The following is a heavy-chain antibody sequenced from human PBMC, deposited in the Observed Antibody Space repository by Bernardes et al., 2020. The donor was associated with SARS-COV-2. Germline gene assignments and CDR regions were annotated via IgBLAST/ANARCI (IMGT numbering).Heavy chain of an antibody. CDR1: GYTFTSYD. CDR3: ARGNWIQLFMIRFNWFDP. Sequence: ASVEVACKASGYTFTSYDINWVRQATGQGLEWMGWMNPNSGNTGYAQKFQGRVTMTRNTSISTAYMELSSLRSEDTAVYYCARGNWIQLFMIRFNWFDPWGQGTLVTVSS. V-gene: IGHV1-8*01. D-gene: IGHD5-18*01. J-gene: IGHJ5*02. CDR2: MNPNSGNT.